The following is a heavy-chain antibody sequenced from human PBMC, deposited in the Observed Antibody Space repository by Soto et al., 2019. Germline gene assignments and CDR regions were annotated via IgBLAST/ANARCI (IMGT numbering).Heavy chain of an antibody. Sequence: SVKVSCKASGGTFSSYTISWVRQAPGQGLEWMGRIIPILGIANYAQKFQGRVTITADKSTSTAYMELTSLRSEDTAVYYCARLYSSSSMDVWGKGTTVTVSS. J-gene: IGHJ6*03. CDR3: ARLYSSSSMDV. CDR1: GGTFSSYT. V-gene: IGHV1-69*02. D-gene: IGHD6-13*01. CDR2: IIPILGIA.